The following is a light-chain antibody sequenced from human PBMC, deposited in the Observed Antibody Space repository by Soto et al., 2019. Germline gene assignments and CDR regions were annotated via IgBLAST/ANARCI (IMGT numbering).Light chain of an antibody. CDR3: GTYDSSLRDGV. Sequence: QSVVTLAPSVYAAPGQKFTISCSGSSSNIENYYVSWYQQLPGTAPKLLIYDNNKRPSEIPDRFYGSKSGTSATLDITGLQTGDEADYYCGTYDSSLRDGVFGTGTKV. V-gene: IGLV1-51*01. J-gene: IGLJ1*01. CDR1: SSNIENYY. CDR2: DNN.